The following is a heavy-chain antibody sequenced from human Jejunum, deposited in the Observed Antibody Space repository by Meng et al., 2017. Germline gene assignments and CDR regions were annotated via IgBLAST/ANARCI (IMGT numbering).Heavy chain of an antibody. J-gene: IGHJ4*02. CDR3: ARRGPDSSGYHYSH. Sequence: GESLKISCVVSGFTFSSYWMYWVRQAPGKGLVCVSRINSDGSITTYADSEKGRFTISRDNAKNTLYLQMTSLRAEDTAVYYCARRGPDSSGYHYSHWGQGTLVTFAS. CDR1: GFTFSSYW. V-gene: IGHV3-74*01. CDR2: INSDGSIT. D-gene: IGHD3-22*01.